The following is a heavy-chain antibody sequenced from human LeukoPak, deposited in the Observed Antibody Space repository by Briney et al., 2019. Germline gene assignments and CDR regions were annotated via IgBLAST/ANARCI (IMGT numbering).Heavy chain of an antibody. CDR3: ARDLSGISSATDAFDM. J-gene: IGHJ3*02. V-gene: IGHV1-2*06. Sequence: GASVKVSCRASGYTLTAYYIHWVRQAPGQGLEWMGRINPNSGGTDSTQNFQGRVTMTRDTSMDTAYMELSSLRSDDTALYYCARDLSGISSATDAFDMWGQGTKVTVSS. CDR1: GYTLTAYY. CDR2: INPNSGGT. D-gene: IGHD1-14*01.